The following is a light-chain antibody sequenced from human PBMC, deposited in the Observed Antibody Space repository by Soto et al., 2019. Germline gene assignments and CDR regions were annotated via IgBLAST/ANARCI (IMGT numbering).Light chain of an antibody. Sequence: VLTQSPSVSGAPGQRVTLSCTGSSSNIGAGYDVHWYQQLPGAAPKLLIYDNNNRPSGVPDRFSGSKSGASASLAITGLQAEDEADYYCQSYDTRLSGYVFGTGTKVTVL. CDR2: DNN. CDR1: SSNIGAGYD. CDR3: QSYDTRLSGYV. V-gene: IGLV1-40*01. J-gene: IGLJ1*01.